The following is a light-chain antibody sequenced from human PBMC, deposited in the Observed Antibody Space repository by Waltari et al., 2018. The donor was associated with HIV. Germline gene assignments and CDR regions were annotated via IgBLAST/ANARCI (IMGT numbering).Light chain of an antibody. V-gene: IGLV2-14*03. CDR2: DVT. CDR1: SSDLGGSNY. J-gene: IGLJ2*01. CDR3: SSYRSTAVV. Sequence: QSALPQPASVSGSPGQSLTLSCTGTSSDLGGSNYVSWYQQHPGKAPKLMIYDVTNRPSGVSNRFSGSKAGNTAALTISGLQAEDEADYYCSSYRSTAVVFGGGTKLTVL.